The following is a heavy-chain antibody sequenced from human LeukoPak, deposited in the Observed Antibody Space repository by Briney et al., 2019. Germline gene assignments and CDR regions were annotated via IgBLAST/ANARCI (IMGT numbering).Heavy chain of an antibody. J-gene: IGHJ4*02. D-gene: IGHD6-13*01. CDR3: ARVRSNWYEDY. Sequence: GGSLRPSCAASGFTFSSFSLNWVRQVPGKGLEWVSSITTDSYTFYADSVKGRFTISRDNAKNSLYLQMSSLRAEDTAVYYCARVRSNWYEDYWGRGTLVTVSS. CDR2: ITTDSYT. CDR1: GFTFSSFS. V-gene: IGHV3-21*01.